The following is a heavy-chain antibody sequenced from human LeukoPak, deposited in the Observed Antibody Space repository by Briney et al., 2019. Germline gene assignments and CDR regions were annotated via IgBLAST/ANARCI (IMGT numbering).Heavy chain of an antibody. J-gene: IGHJ4*02. D-gene: IGHD1-26*01. CDR1: GFTFSSYG. CDR2: IWYDGSNK. CDR3: ARDSIVGAPGYFDY. Sequence: PGGSLRLSCAASGFTFSSYGMHWVRQAPGKGLEWGAVIWYDGSNKYYADSVKGRFTISRDNSKNTLYLQMNSLRAEDTSVYYCARDSIVGAPGYFDYWGQGTLVTVSS. V-gene: IGHV3-33*01.